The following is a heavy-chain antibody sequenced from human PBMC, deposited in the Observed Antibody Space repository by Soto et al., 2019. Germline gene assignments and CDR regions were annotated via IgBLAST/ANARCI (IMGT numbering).Heavy chain of an antibody. J-gene: IGHJ4*02. CDR1: GFTFSSYA. V-gene: IGHV3-23*01. CDR2: ISSSADST. Sequence: GGSLRLSCAASGFTFSSYAMSWVRQAPGKGLEWVSVISSSADSTYHAGSVKGRFTISRDNSKNTLYLQMNSLRAEDTAVYYCAKLGSGSCYSAIDEWGQGTLVTVSS. CDR3: AKLGSGSCYSAIDE. D-gene: IGHD2-15*01.